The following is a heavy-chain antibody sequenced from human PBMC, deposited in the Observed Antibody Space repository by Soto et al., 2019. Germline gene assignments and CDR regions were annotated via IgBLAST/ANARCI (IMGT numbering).Heavy chain of an antibody. J-gene: IGHJ6*02. CDR2: IIPIFGTA. V-gene: IGHV1-69*01. CDR3: ASSNCSGGSCYPWEPYYYYGMDV. CDR1: GGTFSSYA. D-gene: IGHD2-15*01. Sequence: QVQLVQSGAEVKKPGSSVKVSCKASGGTFSSYAISWVRQAPGQGLEWMGGIIPIFGTANYAQKFQGRVTITADESTSTAYMELSSLRSEDTAVYYCASSNCSGGSCYPWEPYYYYGMDVWGQGTTVTVSS.